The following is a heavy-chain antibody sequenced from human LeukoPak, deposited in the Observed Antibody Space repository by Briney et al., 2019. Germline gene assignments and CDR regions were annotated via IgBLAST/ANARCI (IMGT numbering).Heavy chain of an antibody. CDR2: ISYDGSNK. CDR3: PTDRGLRYFDWLFDY. D-gene: IGHD3-9*01. CDR1: GFTFSSYG. V-gene: IGHV3-30*03. J-gene: IGHJ4*02. Sequence: GGSLRLSCAASGFTFSSYGMHWVRQAPGKGLEWVAVISYDGSNKYYADSVKGRFTISRDNSKNTLYLQMNSLRAEDTAVYYCPTDRGLRYFDWLFDYWGQGTLVTASS.